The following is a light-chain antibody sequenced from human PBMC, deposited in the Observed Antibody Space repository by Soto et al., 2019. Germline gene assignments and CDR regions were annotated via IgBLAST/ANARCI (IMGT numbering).Light chain of an antibody. CDR1: TSDVGNYNV. J-gene: IGLJ3*02. CDR3: CSYAGSSIWV. Sequence: QSVLTQPASVSGSPGQSITISCTGSTSDVGNYNVVSWYQHHPGKAPKLMIYESTKRPSGVSTRFSGSKSGHTASLTISGLQTEDEADYYCCSYAGSSIWVFGGGTKLTVL. V-gene: IGLV2-23*01. CDR2: EST.